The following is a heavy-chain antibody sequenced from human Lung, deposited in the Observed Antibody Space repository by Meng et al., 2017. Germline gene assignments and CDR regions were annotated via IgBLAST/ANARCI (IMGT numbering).Heavy chain of an antibody. CDR2: INHSGST. CDR3: ARGPTTMAHDFDY. Sequence: QVHLQHWASGLLKPSETLSVTCVVSGGSFSDNYCSWIRQPPVKGLEWIGEINHSGSTNYNPSLESRATTSVDTSQNNLSLKLSSVTAADSAVYYCARGPTTMAHDFDYWGQGTLVTSPQ. V-gene: IGHV4-34*01. J-gene: IGHJ4*02. D-gene: IGHD4-11*01. CDR1: GGSFSDNY.